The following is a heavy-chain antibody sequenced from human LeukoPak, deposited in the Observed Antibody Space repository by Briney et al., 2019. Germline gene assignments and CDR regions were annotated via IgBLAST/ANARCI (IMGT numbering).Heavy chain of an antibody. D-gene: IGHD2-15*01. CDR2: IYYSGST. CDR1: GGSINRGGSY. J-gene: IGHJ4*02. V-gene: IGHV4-31*03. CDR3: ARKSPGAATFDY. Sequence: PSETLSLSCTVSGGSINRGGSYCGWVRQHPGKGLGWIGYIYYSGSTYYSPSLTSRITISVDTSKNQFSLKLSSVTAADTAVYYCARKSPGAATFDYWGQGTLVTVSS.